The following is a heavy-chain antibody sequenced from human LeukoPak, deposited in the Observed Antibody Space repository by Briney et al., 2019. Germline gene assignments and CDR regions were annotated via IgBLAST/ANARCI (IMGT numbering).Heavy chain of an antibody. J-gene: IGHJ3*02. CDR2: I. Sequence: GGSLRLSCAASGFTFSGHNMNWVRQAPGKGLEWIYYADSVNGRFRISRDNAKNSLDLEMNSLRVEDTAVYYCARATGDGRHAFDIWGQGTMVTVSS. D-gene: IGHD7-27*01. CDR3: ARATGDGRHAFDI. V-gene: IGHV3-69-1*01. CDR1: GFTFSGHN.